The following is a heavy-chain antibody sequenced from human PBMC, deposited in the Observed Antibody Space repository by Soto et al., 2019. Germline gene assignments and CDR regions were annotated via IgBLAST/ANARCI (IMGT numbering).Heavy chain of an antibody. D-gene: IGHD6-19*01. CDR1: GDSISSDKW. Sequence: PSETLSLTCAVSGDSISSDKWWSWIRQPPGKGLQWIGEIYHSGSTKYNPSLKSRVITSVDKSKNQFSLKLSSVTDADTAVYYCARGIEGWYQGRYYYGMDVWGQGTTVT. V-gene: IGHV4-4*02. J-gene: IGHJ6*02. CDR3: ARGIEGWYQGRYYYGMDV. CDR2: IYHSGST.